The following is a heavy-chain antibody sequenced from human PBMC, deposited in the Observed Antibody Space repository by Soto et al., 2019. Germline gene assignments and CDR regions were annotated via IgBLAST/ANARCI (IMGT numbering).Heavy chain of an antibody. CDR3: ARVSHIGRGYDS. D-gene: IGHD3-10*01. J-gene: IGHJ4*02. V-gene: IGHV6-1*01. CDR1: GDSVSSNVAA. CDR2: TFYRSNWNY. Sequence: SQTLSLTCAISGDSVSSNVAAWTWIRQSPSRGLEWLGRTFYRSNWNYNYAVSVTGRMTINPDTSRNQFSLQLNSVTPEDTAVYYCARVSHIGRGYDSRRQRTLVTVSS.